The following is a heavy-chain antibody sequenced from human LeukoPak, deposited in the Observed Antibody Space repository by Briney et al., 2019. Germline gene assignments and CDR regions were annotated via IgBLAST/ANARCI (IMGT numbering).Heavy chain of an antibody. CDR2: IYHSGST. CDR3: ARERTAARNWFDP. CDR1: GDSISSGYY. V-gene: IGHV4-38-2*02. Sequence: PSETLSLTCTVSGDSISSGYYWGWIRQPPGKGLEWIGSIYHSGSTYYNPSLKSRVTISVDTSKNQFSLKLSSVTAADTAVYYCARERTAARNWFDPWGQGTLVTVSS. D-gene: IGHD6-6*01. J-gene: IGHJ5*02.